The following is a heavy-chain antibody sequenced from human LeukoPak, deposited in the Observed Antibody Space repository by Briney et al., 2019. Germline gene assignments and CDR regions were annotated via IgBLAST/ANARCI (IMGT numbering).Heavy chain of an antibody. J-gene: IGHJ4*02. CDR3: AKSHRYNDY. Sequence: PGGSLRLSCAASGFGFSNYDMTWVRQAPGKGLERVSSITASGSRTYYADSAKGRFTVSRDNSKATLYLQLDSLRAEDTAVYYCAKSHRYNDYWGQGTLVSVSS. D-gene: IGHD1-1*01. CDR2: ITASGSRT. CDR1: GFGFSNYD. V-gene: IGHV3-23*01.